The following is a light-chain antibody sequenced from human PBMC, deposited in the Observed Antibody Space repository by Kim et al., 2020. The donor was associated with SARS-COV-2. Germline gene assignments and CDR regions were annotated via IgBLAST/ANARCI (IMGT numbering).Light chain of an antibody. CDR1: SSNIGAGYD. CDR2: ANN. V-gene: IGLV1-40*01. Sequence: RVTISCAGSSSNIGAGYDVHWYQQLPGTAPKLLIYANNNWPSGVPDRFSGSKSDTSASLAITGLQAEDEADYYCQSYDSSLNGYVFGTGTKVTVL. CDR3: QSYDSSLNGYV. J-gene: IGLJ1*01.